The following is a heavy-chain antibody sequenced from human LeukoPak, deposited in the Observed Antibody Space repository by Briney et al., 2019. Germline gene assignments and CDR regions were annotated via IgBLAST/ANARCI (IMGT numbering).Heavy chain of an antibody. CDR3: VRDDDRPDNGLDY. CDR2: IDASGTNI. D-gene: IGHD3-22*01. CDR1: GFIFNSYA. Sequence: PGGSLRLSCAASGFIFNSYAMNWVRRAPGKGLEWVSVIDASGTNIESADSVKGRFTISRDNSKNTLYLQMNSLRAEDTAVYYCVRDDDRPDNGLDYWGQGTLVSVSS. J-gene: IGHJ4*02. V-gene: IGHV3-23*03.